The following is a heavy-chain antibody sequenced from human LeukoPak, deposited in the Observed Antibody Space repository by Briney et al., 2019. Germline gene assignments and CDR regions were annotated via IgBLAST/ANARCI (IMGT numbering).Heavy chain of an antibody. CDR1: GGSVSSGSYY. CDR3: AKNAGYSSSWIDY. D-gene: IGHD6-13*01. Sequence: ETLSLTCTVSGGSVSSGSYYWSWVRQPPGTGLEWIGYIYYSGSTNYNPSLKSRVTISVDTSKNQFSLKLSSVTAADTAVYYCAKNAGYSSSWIDYWGQGTLVTVSS. J-gene: IGHJ4*02. V-gene: IGHV4-61*01. CDR2: IYYSGST.